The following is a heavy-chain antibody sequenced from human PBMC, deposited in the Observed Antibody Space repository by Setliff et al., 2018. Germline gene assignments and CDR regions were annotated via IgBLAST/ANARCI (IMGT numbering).Heavy chain of an antibody. CDR2: ISPSGST. CDR1: GASITSGGFY. CDR3: ARGGGSVLPNYYYFNYMDV. D-gene: IGHD2-15*01. Sequence: SETLSLTCSVSGASITSGGFYWTWIRQPAGKGLEWIGHISPSGSTTYNPSVKSRVTISLDTSKNHFSLKLDSVTAADTALYYCARGGGSVLPNYYYFNYMDVWGKGTTVTVSS. V-gene: IGHV4-61*09. J-gene: IGHJ6*03.